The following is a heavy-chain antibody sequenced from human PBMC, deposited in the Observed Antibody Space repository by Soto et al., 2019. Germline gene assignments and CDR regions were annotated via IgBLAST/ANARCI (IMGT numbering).Heavy chain of an antibody. V-gene: IGHV2-70*01. CDR1: GFSLSTSGMS. CDR2: IDWDDDK. Sequence: SGPTLVNPTQTLTLTCTFSGFSLSTSGMSVSWISQPPGKALEWLALIDWDDDKYYSTSLKTRLTISKDTSKNQVVLTMTNMDPVDTVTYYCARTPGRYSYGPGRGVPGEYGMDVWGQGTTVTVSS. D-gene: IGHD5-18*01. CDR3: ARTPGRYSYGPGRGVPGEYGMDV. J-gene: IGHJ6*02.